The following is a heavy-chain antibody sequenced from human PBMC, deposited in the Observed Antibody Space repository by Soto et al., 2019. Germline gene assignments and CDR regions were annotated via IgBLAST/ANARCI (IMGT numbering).Heavy chain of an antibody. V-gene: IGHV3-30*18. CDR2: ISYDGSNK. Sequence: GGSLRLSCAASGFTFSSYGMHWVRQAPGKGLEWVAVISYDGSNKYYADSVKGRFTISRDNSKNTLYLQMNSLRAEDTAVYYCAKDPRLMGQQLGYFDYWGQGTLVTVPQ. J-gene: IGHJ4*02. CDR3: AKDPRLMGQQLGYFDY. D-gene: IGHD6-13*01. CDR1: GFTFSSYG.